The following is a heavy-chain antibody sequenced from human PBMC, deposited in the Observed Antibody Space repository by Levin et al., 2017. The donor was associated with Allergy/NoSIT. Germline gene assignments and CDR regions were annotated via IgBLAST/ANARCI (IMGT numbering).Heavy chain of an antibody. Sequence: GGSLRLSCSASGFTFSSYAMHWVRQAPGKGLEYVSAISSNGGSTYYADSVKGRFTISRDNSKNTLYLQMSSLRAEDTAVYYCVKEGCSGGSCYQSGGAFFDYWGQGTLVTVSS. V-gene: IGHV3-64D*06. CDR2: ISSNGGST. CDR3: VKEGCSGGSCYQSGGAFFDY. J-gene: IGHJ4*02. D-gene: IGHD2-15*01. CDR1: GFTFSSYA.